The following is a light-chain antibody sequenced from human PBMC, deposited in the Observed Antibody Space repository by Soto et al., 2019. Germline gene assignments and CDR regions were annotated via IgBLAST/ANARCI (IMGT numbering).Light chain of an antibody. J-gene: IGKJ2*01. CDR1: QSVSST. Sequence: EIVMTQAPATLSVSTGERATLSCRASQSVSSTLAWYQQKPGHAPRLLIYGASTRATGIPARFSGSGSGTAFTLTISILQSEDFAVYYCQHYNNWPSLYTFGQGTKLEIK. V-gene: IGKV3-15*01. CDR2: GAS. CDR3: QHYNNWPSLYT.